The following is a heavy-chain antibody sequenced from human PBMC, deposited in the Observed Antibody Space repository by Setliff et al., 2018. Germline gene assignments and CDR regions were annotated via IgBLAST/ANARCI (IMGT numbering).Heavy chain of an antibody. CDR2: IWFDGSNH. CDR3: ARARGNWGPVDY. D-gene: IGHD7-27*01. V-gene: IGHV3-33*01. CDR1: GFNFSSYG. Sequence: GGSLRLSCAASGFNFSSYGMHWVRQAPGKGLEWVAAIWFDGSNHYYVDSVKGRFIISRDNSKNTLYLQMNSLRAEDTAVYYCARARGNWGPVDYWGQGTLVTVSS. J-gene: IGHJ4*02.